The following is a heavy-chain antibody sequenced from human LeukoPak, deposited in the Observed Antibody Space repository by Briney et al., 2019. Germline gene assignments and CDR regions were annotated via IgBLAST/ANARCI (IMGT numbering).Heavy chain of an antibody. CDR1: GYTFANYG. J-gene: IGHJ4*02. CDR2: ISAYNGHK. CDR3: AREGYYGSGSYSAFDY. V-gene: IGHV1-18*01. Sequence: ASVKVSCKASGYTFANYGISWVRQAPGQGLEWMGWISAYNGHKKYAQNLQDRVTMTTDTSTSTGYMELRSLTSDDTAVYYCAREGYYGSGSYSAFDYWGQGTLVTVSS. D-gene: IGHD3-10*01.